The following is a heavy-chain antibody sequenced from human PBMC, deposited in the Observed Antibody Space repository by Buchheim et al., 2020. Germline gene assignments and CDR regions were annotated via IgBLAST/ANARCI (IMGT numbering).Heavy chain of an antibody. Sequence: QLQLVESGGGVVQPGRPLRLFCAASGFNFRNYGMHWVRQAPGKGLEWVVAILYDGTNKYYADSVKGRFTISRDTSKNTLSLQMNSLRAEDTAVYYCAKEDLSYTGSYCDYWGQGAL. CDR2: ILYDGTNK. CDR1: GFNFRNYG. CDR3: AKEDLSYTGSYCDY. D-gene: IGHD1-26*01. J-gene: IGHJ4*02. V-gene: IGHV3-30*18.